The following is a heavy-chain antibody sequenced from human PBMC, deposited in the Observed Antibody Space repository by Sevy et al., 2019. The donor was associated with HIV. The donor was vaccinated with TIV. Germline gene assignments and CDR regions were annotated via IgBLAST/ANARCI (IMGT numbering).Heavy chain of an antibody. CDR3: AREDIRVAGIGYYFHS. CDR1: GFSISGYG. CDR2: IWYDGTNR. D-gene: IGHD6-19*01. J-gene: IGHJ4*02. Sequence: GGSLRLSCAASGFSISGYGMHWVRQAPGKGLEWVAVIWYDGTNREYADSVKGRFTISIDNSKKPLYLQMNSLRVEDTAVYYCAREDIRVAGIGYYFHSWGQGTLVTVS. V-gene: IGHV3-33*01.